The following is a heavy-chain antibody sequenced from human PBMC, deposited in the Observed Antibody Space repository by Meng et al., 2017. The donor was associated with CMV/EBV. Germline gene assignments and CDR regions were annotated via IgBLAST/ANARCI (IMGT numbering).Heavy chain of an antibody. J-gene: IGHJ3*02. D-gene: IGHD5-24*01. CDR3: ARDLGPKHDYNWRAFDI. CDR2: IYSSGTT. Sequence: GESLKISCAASGVAVSSHFFSWVRQAPGKGLEWVSVIYSSGTTYYTESVNGRFTISRDGSKNMVYLQMNSLRPEDTAMYYCARDLGPKHDYNWRAFDIWGQGTMVTVSS. CDR1: GVAVSSHF. V-gene: IGHV3-66*03.